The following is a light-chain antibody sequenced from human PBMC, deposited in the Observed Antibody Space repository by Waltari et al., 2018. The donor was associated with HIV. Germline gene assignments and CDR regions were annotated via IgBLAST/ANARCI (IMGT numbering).Light chain of an antibody. CDR2: DVS. CDR1: SSDVGGYNY. J-gene: IGLJ2*01. Sequence: QSALTQPASVSGSPGQSITLSCTGTSSDVGGYNYVSWYQQHPGKATKRMIYDVSKRPSGVSNRFSGSKSGNTASLTISGLQAEDEADYYCCSYAGSSTLVFGGGTKLTVL. V-gene: IGLV2-23*02. CDR3: CSYAGSSTLV.